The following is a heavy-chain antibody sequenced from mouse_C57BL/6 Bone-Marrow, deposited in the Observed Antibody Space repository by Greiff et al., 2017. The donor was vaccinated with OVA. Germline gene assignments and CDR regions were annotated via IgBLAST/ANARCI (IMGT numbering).Heavy chain of an antibody. D-gene: IGHD4-1*01. J-gene: IGHJ2*01. CDR2: INSDGGST. CDR3: ARLANWDYFDY. Sequence: VQLQQSGGGLVQPGESLKLSCESNEYEFPSHDMSWVRKTPEKRLELVSAINSDGGSTYYPDTMERRFIISRDNTKKTLYLQMSSLRSEDTALYYCARLANWDYFDYWGQGTTLTVSS. V-gene: IGHV5-2*01. CDR1: EYEFPSHD.